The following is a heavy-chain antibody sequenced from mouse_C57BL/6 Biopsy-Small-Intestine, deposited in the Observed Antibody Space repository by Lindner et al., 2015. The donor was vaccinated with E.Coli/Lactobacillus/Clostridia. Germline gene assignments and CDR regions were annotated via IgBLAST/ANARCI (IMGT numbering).Heavy chain of an antibody. J-gene: IGHJ4*01. CDR3: ARDVRKTIVIGFRT. D-gene: IGHD2-5*01. Sequence: SVKVSCKTSGYSFTDYYIYWVRQAPGQGLEWMSWINPNSGDTKYAEKFEGRVTLTRDTSITTAYMELSNLKSDDTAVYYCARDVRKTIVIGFRTWGQGTLVTVSS. V-gene: IGHV1-84*02. CDR2: INPNSGDT. CDR1: GYSFTDYY.